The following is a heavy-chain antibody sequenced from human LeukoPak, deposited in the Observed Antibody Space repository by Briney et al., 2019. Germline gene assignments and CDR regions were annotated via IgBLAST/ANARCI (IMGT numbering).Heavy chain of an antibody. V-gene: IGHV3-7*01. CDR2: IKQDQSEK. Sequence: GGSLRLSCAASGFTFSNYWLSWVRQAPGKGLEWVAHIKQDQSEKYYVDSVKGRFTIARDNAKNSLYLQMNSLRAEDTAVYYCARDPSRGYNYGYGDYWGQGTLVIVSS. CDR3: ARDPSRGYNYGYGDY. D-gene: IGHD5-18*01. J-gene: IGHJ4*02. CDR1: GFTFSNYW.